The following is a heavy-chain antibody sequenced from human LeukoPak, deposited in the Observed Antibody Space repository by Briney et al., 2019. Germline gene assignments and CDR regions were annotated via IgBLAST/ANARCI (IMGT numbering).Heavy chain of an antibody. V-gene: IGHV3-53*05. D-gene: IGHD2-2*01. J-gene: IGHJ4*02. CDR2: IYSGGST. Sequence: GGSLRLSCAASGFTVSSNYMSWVRQAPGKGLEWVSVIYSGGSTYYADSVKGRFTISRDNSKNTLYLQMNSLRAEDTAVYYCAKAPTSYCSSTSCYVWGQGTLVTVSS. CDR3: AKAPTSYCSSTSCYV. CDR1: GFTVSSNY.